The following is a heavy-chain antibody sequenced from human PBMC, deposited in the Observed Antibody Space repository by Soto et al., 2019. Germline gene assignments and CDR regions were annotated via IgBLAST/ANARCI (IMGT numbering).Heavy chain of an antibody. D-gene: IGHD5-12*01. CDR2: INHSGST. CDR3: ARGRWLQLRYFDL. CDR1: GGSFSGYY. Sequence: QVQLQQWGAGLLKPSETLSLTCAVYGGSFSGYYWSWIRQPPGKGLEWIGEINHSGSTNYNPSLKSRVTISVDTSKNQFSLKLSSVTAADTAVYYCARGRWLQLRYFDLWGRGTLVTVSS. V-gene: IGHV4-34*01. J-gene: IGHJ2*01.